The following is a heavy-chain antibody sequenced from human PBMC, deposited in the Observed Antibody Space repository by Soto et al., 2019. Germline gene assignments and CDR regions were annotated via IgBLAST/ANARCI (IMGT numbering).Heavy chain of an antibody. Sequence: SETLSLTCTVSGGSISSSSYYWGWIRQPPGKGLEWIGSIYYSGSTYYNPSLKSRVTISVDTSKNQFSLKLSSVTAADTAVYYCARLVAAPFNWSDPWGQGPLVTVSS. CDR1: GGSISSSSYY. CDR2: IYYSGST. CDR3: ARLVAAPFNWSDP. V-gene: IGHV4-39*01. D-gene: IGHD2-15*01. J-gene: IGHJ5*02.